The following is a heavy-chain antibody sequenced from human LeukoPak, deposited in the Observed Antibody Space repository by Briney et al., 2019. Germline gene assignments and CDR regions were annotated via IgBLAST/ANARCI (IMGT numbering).Heavy chain of an antibody. CDR1: GGPVSSGSYY. D-gene: IGHD6-13*01. CDR3: ARDYSRSIEY. Sequence: MTSETLSLTCTVSGGPVSSGSYYWSWIRQPPGKGLEWIGYVYHSASTNYNPSLKSRVTIALDTSKNQFSLKLSSVTAADTAVYYCARDYSRSIEYWGQGTLVTVSS. J-gene: IGHJ4*02. CDR2: VYHSAST. V-gene: IGHV4-61*01.